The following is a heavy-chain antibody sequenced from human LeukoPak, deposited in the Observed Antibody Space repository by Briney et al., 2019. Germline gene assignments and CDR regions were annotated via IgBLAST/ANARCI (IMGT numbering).Heavy chain of an antibody. CDR3: AKPSGIAVAGGFDP. CDR1: GFTFSNYW. J-gene: IGHJ5*02. Sequence: PGGSLRLSCAASGFTFSNYWMHWVRQAPGKGLEWIGEINHSGSTNYNPSLKSRVTISVDTSKNQFSLKLSSVTAADTAVYYCAKPSGIAVAGGFDPWGQGTLVTVSS. D-gene: IGHD6-19*01. CDR2: INHSGST. V-gene: IGHV4-34*08.